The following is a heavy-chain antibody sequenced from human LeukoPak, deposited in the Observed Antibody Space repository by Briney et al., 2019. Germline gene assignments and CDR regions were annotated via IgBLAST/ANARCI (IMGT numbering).Heavy chain of an antibody. CDR2: INPNSGGT. CDR1: GYTFTGHY. CDR3: ARGRTVTTFRDAFDI. D-gene: IGHD4-17*01. J-gene: IGHJ3*02. Sequence: ASVKVSCKASGYTFTGHYMHWVRQAPGQGLEWMGWINPNSGGTNYAQKFQGRVTMTRDTSISTAYMELSRLRSDDTAVYYCARGRTVTTFRDAFDIWGQGTMVTVSS. V-gene: IGHV1-2*02.